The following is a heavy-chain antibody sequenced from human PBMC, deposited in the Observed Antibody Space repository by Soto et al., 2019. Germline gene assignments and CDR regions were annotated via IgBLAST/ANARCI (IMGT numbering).Heavy chain of an antibody. D-gene: IGHD3-3*01. CDR3: ARDRTPYDFWSGYYLVDAFDI. Sequence: ASVKVSCKASGDTFSSYGISWVRQAPGQGLEWMGIINASGGNTSYAQKFQGRVTMTRDASTSTVYMELSSLRSEDTAVYYCARDRTPYDFWSGYYLVDAFDIWGQGTMVTVSS. CDR2: INASGGNT. V-gene: IGHV1-46*01. J-gene: IGHJ3*02. CDR1: GDTFSSYG.